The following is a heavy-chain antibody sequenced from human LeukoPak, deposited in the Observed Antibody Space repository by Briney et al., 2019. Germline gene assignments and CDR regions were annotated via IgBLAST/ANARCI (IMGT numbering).Heavy chain of an antibody. CDR2: ISSNGGST. J-gene: IGHJ4*02. D-gene: IGHD3-10*01. CDR1: GFTFSSYA. Sequence: PGGSLRPSCAASGFTFSSYAMHWVRQAPGKGLEYVSAISSNGGSTYYANSVKGRFTISRDNSKNTLYLQMGSLRAEDMAVYYCARLGSPVDYWGQGTLVTVSS. V-gene: IGHV3-64*01. CDR3: ARLGSPVDY.